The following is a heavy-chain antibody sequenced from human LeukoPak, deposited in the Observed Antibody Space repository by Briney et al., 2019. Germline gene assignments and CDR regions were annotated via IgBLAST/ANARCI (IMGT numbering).Heavy chain of an antibody. J-gene: IGHJ4*02. D-gene: IGHD2-2*01. CDR2: FDPEEGKT. CDR1: GYTLTELS. Sequence: ASVKVSCKVSGYTLTELSMHWVRQAPGKGLEWMGGFDPEEGKTTYAQKFQGRVTMTRDTSISTAYMELSRLRSDDTAVYYCARGAPSSQISDWGQGTLVTVSS. V-gene: IGHV1-24*01. CDR3: ARGAPSSQISD.